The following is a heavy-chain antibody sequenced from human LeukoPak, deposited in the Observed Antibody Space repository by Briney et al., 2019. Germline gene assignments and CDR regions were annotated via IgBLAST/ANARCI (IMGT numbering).Heavy chain of an antibody. J-gene: IGHJ4*02. CDR2: IYYSGST. Sequence: SETLSLTCTVSGGSVSSGSYYWSWIRQPPGKGLEWIGYIYYSGSTNYNPSLKSRVTISVDTSKNQFSLKLSSVTAADTAVYYCARGRENYYDSSGYYFDYWGQGTLVTVSS. CDR1: GGSVSSGSYY. D-gene: IGHD3-22*01. CDR3: ARGRENYYDSSGYYFDY. V-gene: IGHV4-61*01.